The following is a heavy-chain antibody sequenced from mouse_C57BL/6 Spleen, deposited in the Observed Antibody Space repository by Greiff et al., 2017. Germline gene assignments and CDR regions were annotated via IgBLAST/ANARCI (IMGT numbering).Heavy chain of an antibody. CDR2: IDPSDSYT. CDR1: GYTFTSYW. Sequence: QVQLQQPGAELVMPGASVKLSCKASGYTFTSYWMHWVKQRPGQGLEWIGEIDPSDSYTNYNQKFKGKSTLTVDKSSSTAYMQLSSLTSEDSAFYYCARRGPGYFDVWGTGTTVTVSS. V-gene: IGHV1-69*01. CDR3: ARRGPGYFDV. D-gene: IGHD3-3*01. J-gene: IGHJ1*03.